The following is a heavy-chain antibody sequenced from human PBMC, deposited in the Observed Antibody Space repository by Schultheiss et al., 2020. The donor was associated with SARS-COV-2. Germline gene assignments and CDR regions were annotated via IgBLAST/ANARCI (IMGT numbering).Heavy chain of an antibody. J-gene: IGHJ3*02. CDR3: AKEGGETSVVVTAIGAFDI. CDR1: GFTFSSYA. D-gene: IGHD2-21*02. CDR2: ISGSGGST. V-gene: IGHV3-23*01. Sequence: GGSLRLSCAASGFTFSSYAMSWVRQAPGKGLEWVSAISGSGGSTYYADSVKGRFTISRDNSKNTLYLQMNSLRAEDTAVYYCAKEGGETSVVVTAIGAFDIWGQGTMVTVS.